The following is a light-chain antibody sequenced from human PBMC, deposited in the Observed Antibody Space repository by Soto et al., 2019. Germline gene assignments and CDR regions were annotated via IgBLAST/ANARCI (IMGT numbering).Light chain of an antibody. V-gene: IGKV3-11*01. CDR3: QQRSNWPPT. Sequence: EVVLTQSPATLSLSPGERATFSCRASQNVNNFLAWYQQKPGQAPRLLIYDASSRATGVPARFSGSGSGTDFTLTITSLQSEDFAVYYCQQRSNWPPTFGQGTKVDIK. J-gene: IGKJ1*01. CDR1: QNVNNF. CDR2: DAS.